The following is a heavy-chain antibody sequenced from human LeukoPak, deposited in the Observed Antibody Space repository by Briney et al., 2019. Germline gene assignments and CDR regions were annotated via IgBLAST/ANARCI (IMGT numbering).Heavy chain of an antibody. D-gene: IGHD6-19*01. Sequence: PGRSLRLSCAASGVTFSSYAMHWVRQAPGKGLEWVAVISYDGSNKYYADSVKGRFTISRDNSKNTLYLQMNSLRAEDTAVYYCARDYPAGGGKSLYSSEPALDYWGQGTLVTVSS. CDR3: ARDYPAGGGKSLYSSEPALDY. CDR1: GVTFSSYA. V-gene: IGHV3-30-3*01. CDR2: ISYDGSNK. J-gene: IGHJ4*02.